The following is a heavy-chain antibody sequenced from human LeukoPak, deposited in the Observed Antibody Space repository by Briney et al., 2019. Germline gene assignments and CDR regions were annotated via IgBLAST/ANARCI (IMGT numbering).Heavy chain of an antibody. CDR3: ANSMVYAISYYYYGMDV. Sequence: GGSLRLSCAASGFTFSIYAMSWVRQAPGKGLEWVSAISGSGGSTYYADSVKGRFTISRGNSKNTLYLQMNSLRAEDTAVYYCANSMVYAISYYYYGMDVWGQGTTVTVSS. J-gene: IGHJ6*02. CDR2: ISGSGGST. D-gene: IGHD2-8*01. CDR1: GFTFSIYA. V-gene: IGHV3-23*01.